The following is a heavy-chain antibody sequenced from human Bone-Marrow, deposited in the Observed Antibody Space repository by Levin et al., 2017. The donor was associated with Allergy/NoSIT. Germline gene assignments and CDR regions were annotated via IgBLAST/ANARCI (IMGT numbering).Heavy chain of an antibody. D-gene: IGHD5/OR15-5a*01. CDR3: GTVLRGHHVNDGY. V-gene: IGHV3-11*03. CDR2: ISGSSSDT. J-gene: IGHJ4*02. Sequence: RTGGSLRLSCAASGFIFSDYYMSWIRQAPGKGLEWVSYISGSSSDTNHADSVRGRFTISRDNTKNSLYLQMNSLRVEDTAVYYCGTVLRGHHVNDGYWGQGTLVTVSS. CDR1: GFIFSDYY.